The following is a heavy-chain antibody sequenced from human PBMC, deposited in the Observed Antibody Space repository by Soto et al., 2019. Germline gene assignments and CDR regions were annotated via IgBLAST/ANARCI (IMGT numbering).Heavy chain of an antibody. J-gene: IGHJ4*02. CDR2: IYHSGNT. D-gene: IGHD2-2*02. CDR1: VGSITTGGSY. V-gene: IGHV4-31*03. CDR3: ARARFQVLYGKHYFDS. Sequence: TLSLTCTVSVGSITTGGSYWSWMLQHPGKGLEWIGNIYHSGNTYYNPSLKSRLTISVDTSKNHFSLMVDSVTAADTAVYYCARARFQVLYGKHYFDSWGQGTLVTVSS.